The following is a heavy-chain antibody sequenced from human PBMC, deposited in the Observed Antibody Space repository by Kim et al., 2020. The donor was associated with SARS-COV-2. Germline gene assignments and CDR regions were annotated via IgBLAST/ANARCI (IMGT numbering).Heavy chain of an antibody. CDR2: IYPGDSDT. D-gene: IGHD3-22*01. J-gene: IGHJ4*02. CDR1: GYSFTSYW. CDR3: AKLPRRLYYYDSSGYGYYFDC. V-gene: IGHV5-51*01. Sequence: GESLKISCKGSGYSFTSYWIGWVRQMPGKGLEWMGIIYPGDSDTRYSPSFKGQVTISADKSISTAYLQWSSLKASDTAMYYWAKLPRRLYYYDSSGYGYYFDCWGQGTLVTVS.